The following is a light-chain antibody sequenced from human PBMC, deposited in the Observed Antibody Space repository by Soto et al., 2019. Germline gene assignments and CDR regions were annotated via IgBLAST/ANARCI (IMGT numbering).Light chain of an antibody. CDR3: SSYEGSNNWV. J-gene: IGLJ3*02. Sequence: QSVLTQPPSASGSPGQSVTISCTGTSSDVGGYNYVSWYQQHPGKAPKLMIYEVSKRPSGVPDRFSGSKSGNTASLTVSGLQAEDEADYYCSSYEGSNNWVFGGGTQLTVL. CDR1: SSDVGGYNY. CDR2: EVS. V-gene: IGLV2-8*01.